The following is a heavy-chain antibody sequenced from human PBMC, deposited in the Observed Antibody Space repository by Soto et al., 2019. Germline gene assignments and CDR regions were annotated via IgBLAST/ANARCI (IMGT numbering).Heavy chain of an antibody. CDR1: GGSFSAYY. V-gene: IGHV4-34*12. Sequence: TLSLTCAVYGGSFSAYYWSWVRQPPGKGLEWIGEIIHSESTKYNPSLKSRVTISVDTSKNQFSLKLSSVTAADTAVYYCARQRPTDGRWEFANFYGMDVWGQGTLVTVSS. CDR2: IIHSEST. D-gene: IGHD1-26*01. J-gene: IGHJ6*02. CDR3: ARQRPTDGRWEFANFYGMDV.